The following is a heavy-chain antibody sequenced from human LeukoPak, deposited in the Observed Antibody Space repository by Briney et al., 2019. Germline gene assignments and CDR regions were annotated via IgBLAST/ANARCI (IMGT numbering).Heavy chain of an antibody. CDR1: GFTFSSYG. CDR2: IWYDGSNK. Sequence: AGGSLRLSCAASGFTFSSYGMHWVRQAPGKGLEWVAVIWYDGSNKYYADSVKGRFTISRDNSKNTLYLQMNSLRAEDTAVYYCAKDPGVDTAHFDYWGQGTLVTVSS. V-gene: IGHV3-33*06. CDR3: AKDPGVDTAHFDY. D-gene: IGHD5-18*01. J-gene: IGHJ4*02.